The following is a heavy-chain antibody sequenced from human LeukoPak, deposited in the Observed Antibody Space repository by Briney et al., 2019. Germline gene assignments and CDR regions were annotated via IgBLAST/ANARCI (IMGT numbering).Heavy chain of an antibody. CDR3: ARVLGGGYFDY. CDR2: IYGGGNT. D-gene: IGHD3-10*01. CDR1: GFSVSSNY. Sequence: GGSLRLSCAASGFSVSSNYMTWVRQAPGKGLECVSVIYGGGNTYYADSVGGRFTISRDNSKNTLYLQMNSLRAEDTAVYYCARVLGGGYFDYWGQGTLVTVSS. V-gene: IGHV3-53*01. J-gene: IGHJ4*02.